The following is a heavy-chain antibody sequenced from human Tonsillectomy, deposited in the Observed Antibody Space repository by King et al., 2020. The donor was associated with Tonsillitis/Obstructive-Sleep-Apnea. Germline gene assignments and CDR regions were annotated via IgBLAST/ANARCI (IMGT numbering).Heavy chain of an antibody. CDR1: GYSFTSYW. V-gene: IGHV5-51*01. CDR2: IYPGDSDT. CDR3: ARRRSTSIPYYCYYMDF. D-gene: IGHD2-21*01. J-gene: IGHJ6*03. Sequence: VQLVQSGAEVKKPGESLKISCKGSGYSFTSYWICWVRQMLGKGLEWMGIIYPGDSDTRYSPSFQGQVTISADKYISTAYLQWSSLKASDTAMYYSARRRSTSIPYYCYYMDFWGKGTTVTVSS.